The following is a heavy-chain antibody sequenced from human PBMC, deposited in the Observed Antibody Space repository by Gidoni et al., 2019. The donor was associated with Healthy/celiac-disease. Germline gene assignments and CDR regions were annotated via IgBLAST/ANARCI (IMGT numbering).Heavy chain of an antibody. D-gene: IGHD6-6*01. V-gene: IGHV4-4*02. CDR1: GGSISSSHW. CDR3: AAKGQLACEDCYYYYGMDV. J-gene: IGHJ6*02. Sequence: VQLQESGPGLVKPSGTLSLTCAVPGGSISSSHWWSRVRQPPGKGLEWIGEIYHSGSTNYNPSLKSRVTISVDKSKNQFSLKLSSVTAADTAVYYCAAKGQLACEDCYYYYGMDVWGQGTTVTVSS. CDR2: IYHSGST.